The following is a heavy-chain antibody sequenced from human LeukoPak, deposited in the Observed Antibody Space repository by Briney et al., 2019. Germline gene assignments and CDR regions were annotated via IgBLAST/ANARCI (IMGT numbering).Heavy chain of an antibody. CDR1: GFTFISYE. D-gene: IGHD3-22*01. CDR3: ARDHPSGVYYDLI. V-gene: IGHV3-48*03. Sequence: PGGSLRLSCAASGFTFISYEMNWVRQAPGKGLEWVSYISSSGSTIYYADSVKGRFTISRDNAKNSLYLQMNSLRAEDTAVYYCARDHPSGVYYDLIWGQGTLVTVSS. CDR2: ISSSGSTI. J-gene: IGHJ4*02.